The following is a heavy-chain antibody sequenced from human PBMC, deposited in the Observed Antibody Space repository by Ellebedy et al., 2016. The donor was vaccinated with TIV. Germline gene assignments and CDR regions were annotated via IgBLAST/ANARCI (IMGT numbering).Heavy chain of an antibody. D-gene: IGHD5-18*01. CDR1: GFTFSDYG. CDR2: IRSNERSI. V-gene: IGHV3-33*01. J-gene: IGHJ4*02. Sequence: GESLKISCAASGFTFSDYGMHWVRQAPGEGLEWVAVIRSNERSIQYAEFVMGRFTIYRDNSKNTLYLQMSSLRAEDTAVYYCARDRGYSYGSRYFDFWGQGALVTVSS. CDR3: ARDRGYSYGSRYFDF.